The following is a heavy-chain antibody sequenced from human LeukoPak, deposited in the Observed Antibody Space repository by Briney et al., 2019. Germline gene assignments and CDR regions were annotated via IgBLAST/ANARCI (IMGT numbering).Heavy chain of an antibody. CDR2: IYYSGST. CDR1: GGSISSCY. Sequence: PSETLSLTCTVSGGSISSCYWSWIRQPPGKGLEWIGYIYYSGSTNYSPSLKSRVTISVDTSKNQFSLKLSSVTAADTAVYYCARVSRNYYDSSGYYYVGYWGQGTLVTVSS. D-gene: IGHD3-22*01. J-gene: IGHJ4*02. CDR3: ARVSRNYYDSSGYYYVGY. V-gene: IGHV4-59*01.